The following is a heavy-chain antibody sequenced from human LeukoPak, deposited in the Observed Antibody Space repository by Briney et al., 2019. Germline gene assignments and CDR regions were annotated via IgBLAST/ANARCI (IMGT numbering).Heavy chain of an antibody. V-gene: IGHV1-8*01. CDR2: LNPKGGDT. J-gene: IGHJ6*03. CDR1: GYTFTSFD. D-gene: IGHD3-3*01. Sequence: ASVRVSCKASGYTFTSFDIHWVRQAPGQGLEWMGYLNPKGGDTGYALKFLGRVTMTRNTSIRTAYMELNSLTSEDTAVYYCATEGVGVSSSLYRQQFYMDDWGIGTTVTVSS. CDR3: ATEGVGVSSSLYRQQFYMDD.